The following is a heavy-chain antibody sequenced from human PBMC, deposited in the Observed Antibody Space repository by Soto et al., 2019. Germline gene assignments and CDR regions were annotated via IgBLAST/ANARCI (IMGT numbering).Heavy chain of an antibody. J-gene: IGHJ4*02. CDR1: GYTFTSYA. Sequence: ASVKVSCKASGYTFTSYAMHWVRQAPGQRLEWMGWINAGNGNTKYSQRFQGRVTITRDRSASTAYMELSSLRSEDTAVYYCARDRLVGQLVPGYWGQGTLVTVSS. D-gene: IGHD6-13*01. V-gene: IGHV1-3*01. CDR2: INAGNGNT. CDR3: ARDRLVGQLVPGY.